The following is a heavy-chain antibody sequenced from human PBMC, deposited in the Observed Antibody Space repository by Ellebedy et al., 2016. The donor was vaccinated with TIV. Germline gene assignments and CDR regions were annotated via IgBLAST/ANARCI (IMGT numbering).Heavy chain of an antibody. V-gene: IGHV1-18*01. CDR3: ARGTRRGSSGYYYFDC. D-gene: IGHD3-22*01. Sequence: ASVKVSXXASGYTFTNYGITWVRQAPGQGLEWMGWINTYNGNTNYAQKFQGRVIMTKDTSTSTAYMELRSLRSDDTAVFYCARGTRRGSSGYYYFDCWGPGTLVTVSS. J-gene: IGHJ4*02. CDR2: INTYNGNT. CDR1: GYTFTNYG.